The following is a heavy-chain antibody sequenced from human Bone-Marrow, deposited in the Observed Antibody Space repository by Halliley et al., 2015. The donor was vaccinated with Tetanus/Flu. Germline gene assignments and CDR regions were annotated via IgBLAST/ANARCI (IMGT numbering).Heavy chain of an antibody. CDR3: PTDTGSGRD. D-gene: IGHD5-12*01. CDR2: IKTKADGGTT. J-gene: IGHJ4*02. Sequence: VGRIKTKADGGTTDYSAPAKGRFPIPRDDSKNPLYLQMNSLKTEDTAVYYCPTDTGSGRDWGQGTLVTVSS. V-gene: IGHV3-15*01.